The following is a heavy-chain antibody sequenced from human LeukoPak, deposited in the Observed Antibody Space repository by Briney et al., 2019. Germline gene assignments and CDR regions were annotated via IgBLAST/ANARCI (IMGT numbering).Heavy chain of an antibody. CDR3: ARESTAMDV. J-gene: IGHJ6*03. CDR2: ISSYSSTI. Sequence: GGSLRLSCAASGFTFSSYWMSWVRQAPGKGLEWVSYISSYSSTITYADSVRGRFTISRDNAKDSLYLQMNSLRAEDTAVYYCARESTAMDVWGKGTTVTVSS. D-gene: IGHD5/OR15-5a*01. CDR1: GFTFSSYW. V-gene: IGHV3-48*01.